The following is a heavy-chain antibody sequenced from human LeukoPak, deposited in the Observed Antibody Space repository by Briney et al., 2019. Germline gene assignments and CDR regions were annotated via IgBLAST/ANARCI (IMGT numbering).Heavy chain of an antibody. CDR3: ARGGYYGSGNDFRFDP. CDR2: IHYTGST. D-gene: IGHD3-10*01. Sequence: SDTLSLTCTVSGDSISTSKSYWGWIRQPPLKGLECIGYIHYTGSTNYNPSLKSRVTISVDTSKSQFSLKLSSVTAADTAIYYCARGGYYGSGNDFRFDPWGQGTLVTVSS. CDR1: GDSISTSKSY. V-gene: IGHV4-61*05. J-gene: IGHJ5*02.